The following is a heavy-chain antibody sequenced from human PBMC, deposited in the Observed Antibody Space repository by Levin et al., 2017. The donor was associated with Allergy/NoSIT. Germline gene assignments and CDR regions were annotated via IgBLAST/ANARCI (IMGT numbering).Heavy chain of an antibody. CDR1: GFTFDDYA. CDR2: ISWNSGSI. CDR3: AKDIEPYGGNSGTFDY. V-gene: IGHV3-9*01. Sequence: GGSLRLSCAASGFTFDDYAMHWVRQAPGKGLEWVSGISWNSGSIGYADSVKGRFTISRDNAKNSLYLQMNSLRAEDTALYYCAKDIEPYGGNSGTFDYWGQGTLVTVSS. J-gene: IGHJ4*02. D-gene: IGHD4-23*01.